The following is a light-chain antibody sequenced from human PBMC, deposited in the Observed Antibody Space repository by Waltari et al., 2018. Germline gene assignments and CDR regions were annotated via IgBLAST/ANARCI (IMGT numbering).Light chain of an antibody. CDR3: CSYAGSYTYV. CDR2: DVN. V-gene: IGLV2-11*01. Sequence: QSALAQPRSVSGSPGQSVTISCTGSSRNVGGYNYVSWYQQYPGQAPKLMLYDVNKRPSGVPHRFSGSKSGDTASLTISGLQAEDEADYYCCSYAGSYTYVFGTGTKVTV. J-gene: IGLJ1*01. CDR1: SRNVGGYNY.